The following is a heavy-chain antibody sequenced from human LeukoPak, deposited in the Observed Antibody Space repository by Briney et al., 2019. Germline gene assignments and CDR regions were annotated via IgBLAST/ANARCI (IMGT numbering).Heavy chain of an antibody. D-gene: IGHD1-7*01. V-gene: IGHV3-7*01. J-gene: IGHJ4*02. Sequence: RPGGSLRLSCAASGFTFSSYWMSWVRQAPGKGLEWVANIKQDGSEKYYVDSVKGRFTISRDNAKNSLYLQTNSLRAEDTAVYYCARGTNFGYFDYWGQGTLVTVSS. CDR3: ARGTNFGYFDY. CDR2: IKQDGSEK. CDR1: GFTFSSYW.